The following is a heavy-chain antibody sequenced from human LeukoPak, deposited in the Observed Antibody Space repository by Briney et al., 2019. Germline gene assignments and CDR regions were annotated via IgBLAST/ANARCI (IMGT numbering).Heavy chain of an antibody. CDR2: IYYSGST. V-gene: IGHV4-39*07. CDR1: GGSISSSSYY. J-gene: IGHJ4*02. CDR3: EGVVVPAAQGRYDY. D-gene: IGHD2-2*01. Sequence: PSETLSLTCTVSGGSISSSSYYWGWIRQPPGKGLEWIGSIYYSGSTYYNPSLKSRVTISVDTSKNQFSLKLSSVTAADTAVYYWEGVVVPAAQGRYDYWGQGTLVTVSS.